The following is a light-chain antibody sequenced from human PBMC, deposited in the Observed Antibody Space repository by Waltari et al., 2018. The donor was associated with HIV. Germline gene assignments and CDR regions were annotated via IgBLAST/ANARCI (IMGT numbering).Light chain of an antibody. CDR1: QDIGSN. CDR3: QQYDNLPQFN. V-gene: IGKV1-33*01. Sequence: DIQMTQSPPSLSASIGDRVSITCQASQDIGSNLNWYQQKLGTAPKLLIYDAANLQTGVPSRFSGSGSGTDFTFTISSLQPEDFATYFCQQYDNLPQFNFGPGTKVD. CDR2: DAA. J-gene: IGKJ3*01.